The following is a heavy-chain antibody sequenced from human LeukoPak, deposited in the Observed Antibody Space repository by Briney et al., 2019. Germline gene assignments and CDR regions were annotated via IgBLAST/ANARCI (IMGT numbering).Heavy chain of an antibody. CDR2: NNDSGTT. Sequence: SETLSLTCAVYGGSLSGYYWSWIRQSPEKGLEWIGENNDSGTTNYNPSFKSRVTISVDKSKNQTSLKLNFVTAADTALYYCAREVLAAARWFDPWGPGTLVTVSA. J-gene: IGHJ5*02. V-gene: IGHV4-34*01. CDR1: GGSLSGYY. CDR3: AREVLAAARWFDP. D-gene: IGHD6-13*01.